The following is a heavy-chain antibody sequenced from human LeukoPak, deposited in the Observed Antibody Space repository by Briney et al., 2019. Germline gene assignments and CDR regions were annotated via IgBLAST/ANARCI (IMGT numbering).Heavy chain of an antibody. CDR2: IYTSGST. CDR1: GGSISSYY. CDR3: ARGPYYDFWSGYPFFDY. V-gene: IGHV4-4*07. J-gene: IGHJ4*02. Sequence: SETLSLTCTVSGGSISSYYWSWIRQPAGKGLEWIGRIYTSGSTNYNPSLKSRVTMSVDTSKNQFSLKLSSVTAADTAVHYCARGPYYDFWSGYPFFDYWGQGTLVTVSS. D-gene: IGHD3-3*01.